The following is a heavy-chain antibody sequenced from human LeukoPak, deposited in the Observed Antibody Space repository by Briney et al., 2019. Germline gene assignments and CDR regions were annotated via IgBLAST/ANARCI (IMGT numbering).Heavy chain of an antibody. CDR2: IYYSGST. CDR1: GGSISSSSYY. Sequence: SETLSLTXTVSGGSISSSSYYWGWIRQPPGKGLEWIGSIYYSGSTYYNPSLKSRVTISVDTSKNQFSLKLSSVTAADTAVYYCAMRGGYEPTHDYWGQGTLVTVSS. J-gene: IGHJ4*02. D-gene: IGHD5-12*01. CDR3: AMRGGYEPTHDY. V-gene: IGHV4-39*01.